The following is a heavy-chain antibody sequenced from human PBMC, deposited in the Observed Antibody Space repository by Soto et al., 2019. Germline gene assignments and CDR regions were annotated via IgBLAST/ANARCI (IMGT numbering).Heavy chain of an antibody. V-gene: IGHV1-3*01. J-gene: IGHJ6*02. CDR2: INAGNGNT. CDR1: GYTFTSYA. Sequence: SVKVSCKASGYTFTSYAIHWVRQAPGQRLEWMGWINAGNGNTKYSQKFQGRVTITRDTSASTAYMELSSLRYEDTAVYYCAIAPGSGGMDVWGQGTTVTVSS. CDR3: AIAPGSGGMDV. D-gene: IGHD3-10*01.